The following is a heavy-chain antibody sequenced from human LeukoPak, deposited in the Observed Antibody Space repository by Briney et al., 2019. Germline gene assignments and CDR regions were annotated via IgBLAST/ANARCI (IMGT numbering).Heavy chain of an antibody. CDR1: GCTLTELS. V-gene: IGHV1-24*01. Sequence: GASVEVSCKVSGCTLTELSMHWVRQAPGKGLEWMGGFDPEDGETIYAQKFQGRVTMTEDTSTDTAYMELSSLRSEDTAVYYCATDAVDIVGATTMVYWGQGTLVTVSS. D-gene: IGHD1-26*01. J-gene: IGHJ4*02. CDR2: FDPEDGET. CDR3: ATDAVDIVGATTMVY.